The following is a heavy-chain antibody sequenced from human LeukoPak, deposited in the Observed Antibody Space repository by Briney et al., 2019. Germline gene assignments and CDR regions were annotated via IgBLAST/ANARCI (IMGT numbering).Heavy chain of an antibody. CDR1: GFTFSTYS. D-gene: IGHD3-22*01. CDR2: ISSSISYI. V-gene: IGHV3-21*01. J-gene: IGHJ4*02. Sequence: PVGSLRLSCAASGFTFSTYSINWVRQAPGKGLEWVSSISSSISYIYYADSVEGRFTISRDNAKNSLYLQMNSLRAEDTAVYYCARDFSTMIVGDYWGQGTLVTVSS. CDR3: ARDFSTMIVGDY.